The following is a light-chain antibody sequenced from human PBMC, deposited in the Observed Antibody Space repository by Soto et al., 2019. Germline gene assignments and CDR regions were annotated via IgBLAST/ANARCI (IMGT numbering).Light chain of an antibody. CDR3: QQRSNWPLT. CDR1: QSVSSY. Sequence: EIVLTQSPATLSLSPGERATLSCRASQSVSSYLAWYQQKPGQAPRLLIYDASFMATGVPARFSGSGSGTDFTLSISSLESEDFAVYYCQQRSNWPLTFGPGTKVESK. CDR2: DAS. V-gene: IGKV3-11*01. J-gene: IGKJ3*01.